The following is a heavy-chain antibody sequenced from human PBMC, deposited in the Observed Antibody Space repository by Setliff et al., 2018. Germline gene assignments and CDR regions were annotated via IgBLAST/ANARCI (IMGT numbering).Heavy chain of an antibody. D-gene: IGHD2-2*01. V-gene: IGHV5-51*01. CDR2: IYPGDSDT. CDR3: TRHEDRNKCTSSSCYRENDAFDV. Sequence: LGESLKISCKASGYIFTNYWIGWVRQMPGKGLEWMGVIYPGDSDTRYSPSFQGQVTISADKSITTAYLQWSSLKASDTAIYYCTRHEDRNKCTSSSCYRENDAFDVWGQGAMVTVSS. J-gene: IGHJ3*01. CDR1: GYIFTNYW.